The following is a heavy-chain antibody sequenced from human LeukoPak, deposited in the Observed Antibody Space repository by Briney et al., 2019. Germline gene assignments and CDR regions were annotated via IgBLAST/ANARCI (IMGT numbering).Heavy chain of an antibody. CDR2: IYYSGST. J-gene: IGHJ5*02. CDR1: GGSISNYY. Sequence: SETLSLTCTVSGGSISNYYWSWIRQSPVKGLEWIGFIYYSGSTNYNPSLKSRVTISVDTSKNQFSLKLSSVTAADTAVYYCARARRWNAAVEGWWFDPWGQGTLVTVSS. V-gene: IGHV4-59*01. CDR3: ARARRWNAAVEGWWFDP. D-gene: IGHD1-1*01.